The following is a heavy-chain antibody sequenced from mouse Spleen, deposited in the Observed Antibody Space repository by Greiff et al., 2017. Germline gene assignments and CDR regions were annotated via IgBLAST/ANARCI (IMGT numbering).Heavy chain of an antibody. CDR1: GFTFSDYG. Sequence: EVQVVESGGGLVKPGGSLKLSCAASGFTFSDYGMHWVRQAPEKGLEWFAYINSGSGTIYYADTVKGRFTISRDNAKNTLFLQMTSLRSEDTAMYYCARGTTVGWYFDVWGTGTTVTVSS. CDR3: ARGTTVGWYFDV. V-gene: IGHV5-17*01. J-gene: IGHJ1*03. CDR2: INSGSGTI. D-gene: IGHD1-1*01.